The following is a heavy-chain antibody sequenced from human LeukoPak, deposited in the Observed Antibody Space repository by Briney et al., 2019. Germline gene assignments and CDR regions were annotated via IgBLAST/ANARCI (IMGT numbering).Heavy chain of an antibody. CDR2: IYYSGST. Sequence: SETLSLTCTVSGGSISSYYWSWVRQPPGKGLEWIGYIYYSGSTNYNPSLKSRVTISVDTSKNQFSLKLSSVTAAGTAVYYCASYHCSSTSCRFDYWGQGTLVTVSS. V-gene: IGHV4-59*01. CDR3: ASYHCSSTSCRFDY. D-gene: IGHD2-2*01. CDR1: GGSISSYY. J-gene: IGHJ4*02.